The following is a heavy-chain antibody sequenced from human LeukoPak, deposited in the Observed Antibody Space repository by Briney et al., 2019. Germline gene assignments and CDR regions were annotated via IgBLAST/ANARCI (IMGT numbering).Heavy chain of an antibody. CDR3: ARGMETLAYDNLGY. CDR1: GFTVIIND. J-gene: IGHJ4*02. V-gene: IGHV3-53*01. Sequence: PGGSLTLTCAVSGFTVIINDMTWVCQAPGKGLEWVSVLYSDGNTKYADSVQGRFTISRDNSKNTLYLEMNSLSPDDTAVYYCARGMETLAYDNLGYWGQGTLVTVSS. D-gene: IGHD3-10*01. CDR2: LYSDGNT.